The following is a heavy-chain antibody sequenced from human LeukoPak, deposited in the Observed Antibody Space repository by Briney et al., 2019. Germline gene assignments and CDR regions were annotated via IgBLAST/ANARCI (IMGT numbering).Heavy chain of an antibody. CDR1: GGSFSSGGYY. D-gene: IGHD5-12*01. CDR3: ARGGVIVATIPNDAFDI. CDR2: VYYGGST. Sequence: PSHTPSLTCTVSGGSFSSGGYYWRWLRQPPGKGLEWFGYVYYGGSTYDNPSLKSRATISVDTSKNQFSLKLTAVTAADTAVYYCARGGVIVATIPNDAFDIWGQGTMVTASS. J-gene: IGHJ3*02. V-gene: IGHV4-30-4*01.